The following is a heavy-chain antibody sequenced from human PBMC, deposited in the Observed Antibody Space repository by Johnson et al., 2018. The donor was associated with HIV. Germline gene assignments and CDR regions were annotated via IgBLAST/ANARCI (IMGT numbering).Heavy chain of an antibody. D-gene: IGHD3-22*01. CDR1: GLTFSSYG. CDR3: AESSNYYDSSRHSFDI. J-gene: IGHJ3*02. Sequence: QMLLVESGGGVVQPGGSLRLSCAASGLTFSSYGMHWVRQAPGKGLEWVAFIRYDGSNKYYADSVKGRFTISRDNSKNTMYLQMNSLRAEDTAVDYCAESSNYYDSSRHSFDIWCQGTLVTVSS. CDR2: IRYDGSNK. V-gene: IGHV3-30*02.